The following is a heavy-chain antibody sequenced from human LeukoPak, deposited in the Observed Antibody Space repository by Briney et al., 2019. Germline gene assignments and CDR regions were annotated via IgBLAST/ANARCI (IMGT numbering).Heavy chain of an antibody. V-gene: IGHV3-15*01. CDR3: TPEANYYDSSGYYY. J-gene: IGHJ4*02. CDR2: IKSKTDGGTT. Sequence: GGSLRLSCAASGFTFSNAWMSWVRQAPGKGLEWVGRIKSKTDGGTTDYAAPVKGRFTISRDDSKNTLYLQMHSLKTEDTAVYYCTPEANYYDSSGYYYWGQGTLVTVSS. D-gene: IGHD3-22*01. CDR1: GFTFSNAW.